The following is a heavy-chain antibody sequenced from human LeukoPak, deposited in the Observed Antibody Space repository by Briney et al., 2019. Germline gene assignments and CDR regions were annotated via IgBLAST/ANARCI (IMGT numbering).Heavy chain of an antibody. V-gene: IGHV4-39*07. D-gene: IGHD1-7*01. Sequence: SETLSLTCTVSGGSISSNGFYWGWVRQPPGKGPEWIASVFYSGRTHYNPSLKSRVTISRDTSKNQFSLKVTSVTAADTAVYYCARVGTMADFDSWGQGTLVTVSS. CDR2: VFYSGRT. J-gene: IGHJ4*02. CDR1: GGSISSNGFY. CDR3: ARVGTMADFDS.